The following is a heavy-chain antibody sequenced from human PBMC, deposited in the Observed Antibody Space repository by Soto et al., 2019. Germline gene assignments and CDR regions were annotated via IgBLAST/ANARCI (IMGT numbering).Heavy chain of an antibody. V-gene: IGHV3-73*01. J-gene: IGHJ4*02. Sequence: EVQLVESGGGLVQPGGSLKLSCAASGFTFSGCAMHWVRQASGKGLEWLGRIRSKPNNYATEYAASVQGRFTISRDDSKNTAYLEMNSLKPEDTAVYYCTRWAYSYGLYFDYWGQGALVTVSS. CDR2: IRSKPNNYAT. CDR1: GFTFSGCA. CDR3: TRWAYSYGLYFDY. D-gene: IGHD6-19*01.